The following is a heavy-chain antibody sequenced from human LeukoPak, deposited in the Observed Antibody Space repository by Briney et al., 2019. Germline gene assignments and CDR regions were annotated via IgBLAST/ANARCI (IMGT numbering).Heavy chain of an antibody. V-gene: IGHV3-7*01. CDR2: IKQDGSEK. CDR1: GFTFSSYW. D-gene: IGHD1-26*01. Sequence: GGSLRLSCAASGFTFSSYWMSWVRQAPGKGLEWVANIKQDGSEKYYVDSVKGRFTISRDNAKNSLYLQMNSLRAEDTAVYYCARKIVGTHDAFDIWGQGTMVTVSS. CDR3: ARKIVGTHDAFDI. J-gene: IGHJ3*02.